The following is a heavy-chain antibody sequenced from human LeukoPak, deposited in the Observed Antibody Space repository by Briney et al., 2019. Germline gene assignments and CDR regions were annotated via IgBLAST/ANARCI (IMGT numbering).Heavy chain of an antibody. CDR2: ISYDGSYK. V-gene: IGHV3-30*18. CDR1: GFIFSNYG. Sequence: QPGRSLRLSCAASGFIFSNYGMHWVRQAPGRGLEWVALISYDGSYKSYADSVQGRFTISRDNSKNTLYLQMNSLRAEDTAVYYCAKDRSPGAATTQGYFDYWGQGTLVTVSS. CDR3: AKDRSPGAATTQGYFDY. J-gene: IGHJ4*02. D-gene: IGHD2-15*01.